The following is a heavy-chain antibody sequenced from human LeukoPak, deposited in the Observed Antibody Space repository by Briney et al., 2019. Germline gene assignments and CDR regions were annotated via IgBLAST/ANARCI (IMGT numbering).Heavy chain of an antibody. Sequence: TSETLSLTCTVSGDSINNYYWSWVRQPAGKGLEWIGRIYSSGRTDYNPSLKSRVTISVDTSKNQFSLKLSSVTAADTAVYYCARHTYDYSNYVSYYYMDVWGKGTTVTVSS. CDR3: ARHTYDYSNYVSYYYMDV. V-gene: IGHV4-4*07. J-gene: IGHJ6*03. CDR1: GDSINNYY. CDR2: IYSSGRT. D-gene: IGHD4-11*01.